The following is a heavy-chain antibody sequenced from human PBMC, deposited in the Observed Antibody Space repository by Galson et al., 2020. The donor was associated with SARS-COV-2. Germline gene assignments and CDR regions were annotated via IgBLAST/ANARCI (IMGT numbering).Heavy chain of an antibody. CDR1: GGSIGTTYYY. J-gene: IGHJ6*01. D-gene: IGHD3-3*01. CDR3: ARVLTGDWSGRPDGMDV. CDR2: THYRGST. Sequence: SETLSLTCNVSGGSIGTTYYYWGWIRQPPGKGLEWIGYTHYRGSTYSSPSLKSRLTMSLDTSQNQFSLKLTSVTAADTAVYYCARVLTGDWSGRPDGMDVWGQGTTVTVSS. V-gene: IGHV4-30-4*01.